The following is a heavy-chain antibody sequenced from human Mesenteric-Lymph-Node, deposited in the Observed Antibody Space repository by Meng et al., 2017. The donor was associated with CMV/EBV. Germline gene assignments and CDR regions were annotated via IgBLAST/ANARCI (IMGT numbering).Heavy chain of an antibody. V-gene: IGHV3-23*01. D-gene: IGHD2-2*02. CDR2: ISGSGGST. CDR1: GFTFSSFS. CDR3: AKALAGYCSSTSCYTSMGYYYGMDV. J-gene: IGHJ6*02. Sequence: GESLKISCVASGFTFSSFSMNWVRQAPGKGLEWVSAISGSGGSTYYADSVKGRFTISRDNSKNTLYLQMNSLRAEDTAVYYCAKALAGYCSSTSCYTSMGYYYGMDVWGQGTTVTVSS.